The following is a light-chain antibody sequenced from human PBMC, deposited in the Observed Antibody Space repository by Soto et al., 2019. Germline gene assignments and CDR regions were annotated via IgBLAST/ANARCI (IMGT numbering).Light chain of an antibody. CDR1: QSISSW. Sequence: DIQMTQSPSTLSASVGDRVTITCRASQSISSWLARYQQKPGKAPKLLIYKASSLESGVPSRFSGGGSGTEFSLTISSLQPDDFATYYCQQYNSYGRTFGQGTKLEIK. J-gene: IGKJ2*02. CDR2: KAS. V-gene: IGKV1-5*03. CDR3: QQYNSYGRT.